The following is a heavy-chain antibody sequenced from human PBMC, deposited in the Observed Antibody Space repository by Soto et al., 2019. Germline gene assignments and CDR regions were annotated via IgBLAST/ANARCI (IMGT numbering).Heavy chain of an antibody. J-gene: IGHJ4*02. CDR1: GFTFSSYA. V-gene: IGHV3-64*01. CDR3: ARDQPGYSYGYGLGY. Sequence: GGSLRLSCAASGFTFSSYAMHWVRQAPGKGLEYVSAISSNGSSTYYANSVKGRFTISRDNAKNSLYLQMSSLRAEDTAVYYCARDQPGYSYGYGLGYWGQGTLVTVSS. D-gene: IGHD5-18*01. CDR2: ISSNGSST.